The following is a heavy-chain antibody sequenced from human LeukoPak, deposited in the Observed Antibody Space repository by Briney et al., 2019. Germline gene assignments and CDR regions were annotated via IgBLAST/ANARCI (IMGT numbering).Heavy chain of an antibody. Sequence: GGSLRLSCTVSGFTVSTNSMSWVRQAPGKGLEWVSFIYSDNTHYSDSVKGRFTISRDDSKNTVYLQLNSLRGEDTAIYYCARSRYLDWGGAFDMWGQGTMVTVSS. CDR3: ARSRYLDWGGAFDM. CDR1: GFTVSTNS. V-gene: IGHV3-66*01. D-gene: IGHD3-9*01. CDR2: IYSDNT. J-gene: IGHJ3*02.